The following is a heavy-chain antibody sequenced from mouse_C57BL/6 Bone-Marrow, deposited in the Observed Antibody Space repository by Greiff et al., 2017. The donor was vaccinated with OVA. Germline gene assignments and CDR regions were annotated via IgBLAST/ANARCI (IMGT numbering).Heavy chain of an antibody. Sequence: VQLQQPGAELVRPGSSVKLSCKASGYTFTSYWMDWVKQRPGQGLEWIGNIYPSDSETHYNQKFKDKATLTVDKSSSTAYMQLSSLTSEDSAVYYCARLECMDYWGQGTSVTVSS. CDR2: IYPSDSET. CDR3: ARLECMDY. CDR1: GYTFTSYW. V-gene: IGHV1-61*01. J-gene: IGHJ4*01.